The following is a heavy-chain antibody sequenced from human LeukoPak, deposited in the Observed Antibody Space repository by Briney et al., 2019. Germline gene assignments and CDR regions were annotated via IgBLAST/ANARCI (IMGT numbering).Heavy chain of an antibody. Sequence: GESLKISCKGSGYSFTSYWIGWARQMPGKGLEWMGIIYPGDSDTRYNPSFQGQVTISADKSISTAYLQWSSLKASDTAMYFCARLYAFGTTGFDYWGEGTLVTVSS. J-gene: IGHJ4*02. CDR3: ARLYAFGTTGFDY. D-gene: IGHD3-10*01. V-gene: IGHV5-51*01. CDR1: GYSFTSYW. CDR2: IYPGDSDT.